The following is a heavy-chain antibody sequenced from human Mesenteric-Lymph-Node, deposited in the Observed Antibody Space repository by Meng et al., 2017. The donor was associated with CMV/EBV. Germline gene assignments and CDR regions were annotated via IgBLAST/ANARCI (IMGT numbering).Heavy chain of an antibody. V-gene: IGHV1-18*01. CDR3: ARVYYGSGSQFDY. Sequence: KASGGTCSSYASSWVRQAPGQGLEWMGWISAYNGNTNYAQKLQGRVTMTTDTSTSTAYMELRSLRSDDTAVYYCARVYYGSGSQFDYWGQGTPVTVSS. J-gene: IGHJ4*02. CDR2: ISAYNGNT. CDR1: GGTCSSYA. D-gene: IGHD3-10*01.